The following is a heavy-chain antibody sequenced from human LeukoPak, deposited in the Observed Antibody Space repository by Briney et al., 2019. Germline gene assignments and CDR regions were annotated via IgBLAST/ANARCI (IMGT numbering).Heavy chain of an antibody. V-gene: IGHV1-69*04. CDR1: GGTFSSYA. D-gene: IGHD2-15*01. Sequence: GSSVKVSCKASGGTFSSYAISWVRQAPGQGLEWMGRIIPILGIANYAQKFQGRVTITADKSTSTAYMELSSLRSEDTAVYYCARDCSGGSCYSDVWGKGTRVTVSS. CDR3: ARDCSGGSCYSDV. CDR2: IIPILGIA. J-gene: IGHJ6*04.